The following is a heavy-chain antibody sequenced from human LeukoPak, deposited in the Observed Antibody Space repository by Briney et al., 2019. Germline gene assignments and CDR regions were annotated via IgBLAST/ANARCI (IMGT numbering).Heavy chain of an antibody. D-gene: IGHD1-26*01. Sequence: SETLSLTCTVSGGSISSCSYYWNWIRQPAGKGLEWIGRIYTSGSTNYNPSLKSRVTISVDTSKNQFCLKLSSVTAADTAVYYCAGSLVGAHDYWGQGTLVTVSS. CDR2: IYTSGST. J-gene: IGHJ4*02. CDR1: GGSISSCSYY. CDR3: AGSLVGAHDY. V-gene: IGHV4-61*02.